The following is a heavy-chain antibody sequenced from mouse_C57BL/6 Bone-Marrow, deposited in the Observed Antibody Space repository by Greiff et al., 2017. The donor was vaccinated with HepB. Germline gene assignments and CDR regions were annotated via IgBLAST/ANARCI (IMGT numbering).Heavy chain of an antibody. CDR2: ISSGGDYI. CDR1: GFTFSSYA. Sequence: EVMLVESGEGLVKPGGSLKLSCAASGFTFSSYAMSWVRQTPEKRLEWVAYISSGGDYIYYADTVKGRFTISRDNARNTLYLQMSSLKSEDTAMYYCTRDMYYYGSSYYPYAMDYWGQGTSVTVSS. V-gene: IGHV5-9-1*02. D-gene: IGHD1-1*01. CDR3: TRDMYYYGSSYYPYAMDY. J-gene: IGHJ4*01.